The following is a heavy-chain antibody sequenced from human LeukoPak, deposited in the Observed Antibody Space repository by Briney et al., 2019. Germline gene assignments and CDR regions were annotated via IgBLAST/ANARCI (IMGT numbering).Heavy chain of an antibody. D-gene: IGHD4-17*01. CDR1: GGSISSGGYS. V-gene: IGHV4-30-2*01. Sequence: SQTLSLTCTVSGGSISSGGYSWSWIRQPPGEGLEWIGYIYHSGTTYYNPSLKSRVTISVDRSKNQFSLKLSSVTAADTAVYYCARVTTVTTFDYWGQGTLVTVSS. CDR2: IYHSGTT. CDR3: ARVTTVTTFDY. J-gene: IGHJ4*02.